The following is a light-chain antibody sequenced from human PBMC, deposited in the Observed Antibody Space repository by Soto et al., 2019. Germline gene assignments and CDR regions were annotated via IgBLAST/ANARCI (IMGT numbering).Light chain of an antibody. J-gene: IGKJ5*01. CDR3: QQYNNWPTIT. CDR1: QSVSSSY. CDR2: GAS. Sequence: EIVFTQSPGTLSLSPGERATLSCSASQSVSSSYLAWYQQKPGQAPRLLIYGASSRATGIPGRFSGSGSGTDLTLTISRLEPQDFAVYDCQQYNNWPTITFGQGTRLEIK. V-gene: IGKV3-20*01.